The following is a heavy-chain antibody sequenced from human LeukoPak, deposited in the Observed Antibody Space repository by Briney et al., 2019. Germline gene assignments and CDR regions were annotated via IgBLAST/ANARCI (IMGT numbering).Heavy chain of an antibody. CDR3: ATKRGIDGDYSSVWFDP. CDR1: GYTFTSYD. Sequence: ASVKVSCKASGYTFTSYDINWVRQATGQGLEWMGWMNPNSGNTGYAQKFQGRVTMTEDTSTDTAYMELSSLRSEDTAVYYCATKRGIDGDYSSVWFDPWGQGTLVTVSS. CDR2: MNPNSGNT. V-gene: IGHV1-8*01. J-gene: IGHJ5*02. D-gene: IGHD4-4*01.